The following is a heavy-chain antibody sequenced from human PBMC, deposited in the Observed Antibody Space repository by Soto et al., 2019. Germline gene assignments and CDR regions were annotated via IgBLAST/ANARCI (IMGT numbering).Heavy chain of an antibody. CDR2: IWYDGSKQ. CDR3: ARDRANWFDP. CDR1: GFTYTNYG. V-gene: IGHV3-33*01. J-gene: IGHJ5*02. Sequence: QVQVVESGGGVVQPGRSLRLSCAVSGFTYTNYGMHWVRQAPGKGLEWVAVIWYDGSKQYYADSVKGRFTISRDNFKNTLDLQMNDLRAEDTAVYYCARDRANWFDPWGQGTLVTVSS.